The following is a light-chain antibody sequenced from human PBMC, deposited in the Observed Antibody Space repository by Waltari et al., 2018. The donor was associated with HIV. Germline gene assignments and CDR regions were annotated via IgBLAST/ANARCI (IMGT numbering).Light chain of an antibody. CDR3: QQYFTYPRT. V-gene: IGKV1-16*02. J-gene: IGKJ1*01. Sequence: DIQMTQSPSSLSASVGDRVTITCRASQGISTYLAWFQQKPGEAPNSLIYAASTLQSGVPSKFSGSGSGTDFTLTITSLQPEDFATYYCQQYFTYPRTFGQGTKVEFK. CDR2: AAS. CDR1: QGISTY.